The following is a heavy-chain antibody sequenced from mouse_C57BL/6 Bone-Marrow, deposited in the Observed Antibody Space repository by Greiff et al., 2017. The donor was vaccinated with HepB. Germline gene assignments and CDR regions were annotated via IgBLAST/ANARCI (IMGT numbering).Heavy chain of an antibody. J-gene: IGHJ2*01. CDR3: ARYSPPFYGSPDY. CDR1: GFTFTDYY. Sequence: EVHLVESGGGLVQPGGSLSLSCAASGFTFTDYYMSWVRQPPGKALEWLGFIRNKANGYTTEYSASVKGRFTISRDNSQSILYLQMNALRAEDSATYYCARYSPPFYGSPDYWGQGTTLTVSS. V-gene: IGHV7-3*01. CDR2: IRNKANGYTT. D-gene: IGHD1-1*01.